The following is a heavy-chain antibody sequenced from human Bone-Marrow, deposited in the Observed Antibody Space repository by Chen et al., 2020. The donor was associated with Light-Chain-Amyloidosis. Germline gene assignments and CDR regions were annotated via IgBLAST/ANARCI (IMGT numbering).Heavy chain of an antibody. D-gene: IGHD2-2*01. V-gene: IGHV3-43*01. CDR1: GFTFDDFT. Sequence: EVQLVESGGVVVQPGGSLRLSCAAPGFTFDDFTMHWVRQVPGKGLEWVSLISWDGRSTYYADSVKGRFTISRDNSKNSLYLQMNSLRTEDTALYYCVKDIEQYQLLFGLGYWGQGTLVTVSS. CDR2: ISWDGRST. J-gene: IGHJ4*02. CDR3: VKDIEQYQLLFGLGY.